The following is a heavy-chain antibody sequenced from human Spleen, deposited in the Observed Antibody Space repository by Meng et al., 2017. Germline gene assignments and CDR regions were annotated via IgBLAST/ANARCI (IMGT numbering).Heavy chain of an antibody. V-gene: IGHV1-69*01. D-gene: IGHD2-21*02. CDR2: IIPIFGTA. CDR1: GGTFSSYA. CDR3: ARDRRHIVVVTAIENWFDP. Sequence: QVGPVATGAEGKKPGSPGKVSCKVSGGTFSSYASSWVRQAPGQGLEWLGGIIPIFGTANYAQKFQGRVTITADESTSTAYMELSSLRSEDTAVYYCARDRRHIVVVTAIENWFDPWGQGTLVTVSS. J-gene: IGHJ5*02.